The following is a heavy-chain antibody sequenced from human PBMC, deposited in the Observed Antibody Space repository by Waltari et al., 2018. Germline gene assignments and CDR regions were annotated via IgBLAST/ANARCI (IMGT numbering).Heavy chain of an antibody. CDR2: INSDGSST. CDR3: ARVLTGYGSGRKSYYGMDV. J-gene: IGHJ6*02. CDR1: VFTFSSYW. D-gene: IGHD3-10*01. Sequence: EVQLVESGGGLVQPGGSLRLSCAASVFTFSSYWMHWVRQAPGKGLVWVSRINSDGSSTSYADSVKGRFTISRDNAKNTLYLQMNSLRAEDTAVYYCARVLTGYGSGRKSYYGMDVWGQGTTVTVSS. V-gene: IGHV3-74*01.